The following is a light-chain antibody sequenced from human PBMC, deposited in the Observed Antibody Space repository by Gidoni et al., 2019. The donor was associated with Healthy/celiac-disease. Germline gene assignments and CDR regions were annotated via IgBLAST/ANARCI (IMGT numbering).Light chain of an antibody. CDR2: EDN. CDR1: SGSIASNY. CDR3: QSYDSSNRV. Sequence: NFLLTHPHSLSESPAKTVTISCTRRSGSIASNYVQWYQQRQGSSNTTVIYEDNQRPSGVPDRFSGSIDSSSNSASLTISGLKTEDEADYYCQSYDSSNRVFGGGTKLTVL. J-gene: IGLJ3*02. V-gene: IGLV6-57*01.